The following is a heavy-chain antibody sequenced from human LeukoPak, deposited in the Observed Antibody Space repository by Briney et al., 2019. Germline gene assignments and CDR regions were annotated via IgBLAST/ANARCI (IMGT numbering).Heavy chain of an antibody. CDR2: ISSSSSYI. D-gene: IGHD3-22*01. CDR3: AKVSDYYDSSGYYDPFDY. CDR1: GFTFSSYS. J-gene: IGHJ4*02. Sequence: PGGSLRLSCAASGFTFSSYSMNWVRQAPGKGLEWVSSISSSSSYIYYADSVKGRFTISRDNSKNTLYLQMNSLRAEDTAVYYCAKVSDYYDSSGYYDPFDYWGQGTLVTVSS. V-gene: IGHV3-21*04.